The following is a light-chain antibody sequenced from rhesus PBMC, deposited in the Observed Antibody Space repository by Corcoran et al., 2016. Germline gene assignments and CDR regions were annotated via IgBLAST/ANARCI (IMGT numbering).Light chain of an antibody. Sequence: EIVMTQSPATLSLSSGERATLSCRASQSVNSNLAWYQQTPGQAPRLLIYDASNRATGIPDRFSGSGSGTDFTLTISNLEPEDVGVYYCQQRSTWPLAFGGGTKVEIK. CDR3: QQRSTWPLA. CDR1: QSVNSN. J-gene: IGKJ4*01. V-gene: IGKV3-35*01. CDR2: DAS.